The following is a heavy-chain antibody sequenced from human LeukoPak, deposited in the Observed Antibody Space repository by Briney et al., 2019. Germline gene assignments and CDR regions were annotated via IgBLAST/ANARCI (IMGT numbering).Heavy chain of an antibody. D-gene: IGHD5-18*01. CDR2: IYYSGST. V-gene: IGHV4-61*01. J-gene: IGHJ6*04. CDR1: GGSVSSGSYY. CDR3: ARGGAMVFLEVRYYYYGMDV. Sequence: PSETLSLTCTVSGGSVSSGSYYWSWIRPPQGKGLEWIGYIYYSGSTNYNPSLKSRVTISVDTSKNQFSLKLSSVTAADTAVYYCARGGAMVFLEVRYYYYGMDVWGKGTTVTVSS.